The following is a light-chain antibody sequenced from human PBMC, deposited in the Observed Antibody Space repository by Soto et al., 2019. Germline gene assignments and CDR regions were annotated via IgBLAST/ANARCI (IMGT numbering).Light chain of an antibody. V-gene: IGKV3-20*01. CDR2: GAS. J-gene: IGKJ1*01. CDR1: QSVRSSY. CDR3: QQYNSYWT. Sequence: EIVLTQSPGTLSLSPGERATLSCRASQSVRSSYLAWYQQKPGQAPRLLIYGASSRATGIPDRFTGSGSGTDFTLTISRLEPEDFATYYCQQYNSYWTFGQGTKVDI.